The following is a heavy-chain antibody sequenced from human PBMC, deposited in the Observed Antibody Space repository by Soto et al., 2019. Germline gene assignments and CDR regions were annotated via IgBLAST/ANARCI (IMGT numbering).Heavy chain of an antibody. CDR2: IYYSGST. V-gene: IGHV4-59*01. CDR1: GGSISSYY. J-gene: IGHJ4*02. Sequence: QVQLQESGPGLVKPSETLSLTCTVSGGSISSYYWSWIRQPPGKGLEWIGYIYYSGSTNYNPSLKSRVTISVDTSKNQFSLKLSSVTAADTAVYYCAAQHGVRQFDYWGQGTLVTVSS. D-gene: IGHD3-10*02. CDR3: AAQHGVRQFDY.